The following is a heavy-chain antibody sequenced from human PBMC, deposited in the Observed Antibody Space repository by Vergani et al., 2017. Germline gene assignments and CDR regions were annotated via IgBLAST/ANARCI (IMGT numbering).Heavy chain of an antibody. Sequence: QVQLVQSGGGVVQPGGSLRLSCVGSGFTFRNYGMHWVRQAPGKGLEWVAFLRSDGTNEFLDSVKGRFTISRDNSRNTLYLQMNRLRREDTAVYYCATKGHYGDFPSGHWGRGTLVTVSS. V-gene: IGHV3-30*02. CDR3: ATKGHYGDFPSGH. CDR1: GFTFRNYG. J-gene: IGHJ2*01. D-gene: IGHD4-17*01. CDR2: LRSDGTNE.